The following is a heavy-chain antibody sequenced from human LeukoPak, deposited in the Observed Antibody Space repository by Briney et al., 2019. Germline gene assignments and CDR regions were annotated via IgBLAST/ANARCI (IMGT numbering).Heavy chain of an antibody. Sequence: PSETLSLTCAVSGGSISSGAYSWSWIRQPPGKGLEWIAYIYHSGSTYYNPSLKSRVTISVDRSKNQFSLKLSSVTAADTAVYYCARALDSGYDLNYWGQGTLVTVSS. D-gene: IGHD5-12*01. CDR3: ARALDSGYDLNY. V-gene: IGHV4-30-2*01. J-gene: IGHJ4*02. CDR1: GGSISSGAYS. CDR2: IYHSGST.